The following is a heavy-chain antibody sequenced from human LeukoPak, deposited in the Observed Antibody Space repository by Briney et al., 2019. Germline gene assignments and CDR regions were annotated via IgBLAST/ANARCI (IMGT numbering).Heavy chain of an antibody. J-gene: IGHJ4*02. Sequence: GESLRISCKGSGYLFTRKWIGWVRQMPGKGLEWMGIIYPGDSDTRYSPSFQGQVTISADKSISTAYLQWSSLKASDTAMYYCAKTGYCSSTSCYGSGSYAYWGQGTLVTVSS. CDR1: GYLFTRKW. CDR3: AKTGYCSSTSCYGSGSYAY. CDR2: IYPGDSDT. D-gene: IGHD2-2*01. V-gene: IGHV5-51*01.